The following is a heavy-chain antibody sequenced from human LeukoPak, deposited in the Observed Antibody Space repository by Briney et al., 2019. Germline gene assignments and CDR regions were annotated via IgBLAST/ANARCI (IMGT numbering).Heavy chain of an antibody. V-gene: IGHV4-59*08. Sequence: PSETLSLTCTVSGGSISSYYWSWIRQPPGKGLEWIGYIYYSGSTNYNPSLKSRVTISVDTSKNQFSLKLSSVTAADTAVYYCARVVVPADPSYQVPIYYYGMDVWGQGTTVTVSS. J-gene: IGHJ6*02. CDR2: IYYSGST. D-gene: IGHD2-2*01. CDR3: ARVVVPADPSYQVPIYYYGMDV. CDR1: GGSISSYY.